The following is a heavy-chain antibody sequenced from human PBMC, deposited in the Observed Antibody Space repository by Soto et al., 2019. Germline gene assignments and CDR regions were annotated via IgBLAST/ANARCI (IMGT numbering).Heavy chain of an antibody. CDR1: GGTFSSYA. Sequence: QVQLVQSGAEVKKPGSSVKVSCKASGGTFSSYAISWVRQAPGQGLEWMGGIIPIFGTANYAQKFQGRVTITADESTSTAYMELGSLRSEDTAVYYCARPLGYCSSTSCYPYGMDVWGQGTTVTVSS. J-gene: IGHJ6*02. CDR2: IIPIFGTA. D-gene: IGHD2-2*01. CDR3: ARPLGYCSSTSCYPYGMDV. V-gene: IGHV1-69*01.